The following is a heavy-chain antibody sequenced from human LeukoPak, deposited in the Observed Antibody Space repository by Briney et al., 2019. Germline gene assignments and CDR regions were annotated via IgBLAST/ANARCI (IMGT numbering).Heavy chain of an antibody. D-gene: IGHD1-7*01. CDR3: ARGLELLDY. J-gene: IGHJ4*02. Sequence: SETLSLTCTVSGGSISSYYWSWIRQPPGKGLEWIGYIYHSGSTNYNPSLKSRVTISVDTSKNQFSLKLSSVTAADTAVYYCARGLELLDYWGQGTLVTVSS. V-gene: IGHV4-59*01. CDR1: GGSISSYY. CDR2: IYHSGST.